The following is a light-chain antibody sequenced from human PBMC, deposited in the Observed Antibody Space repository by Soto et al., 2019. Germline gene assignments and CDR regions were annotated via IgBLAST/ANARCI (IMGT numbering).Light chain of an antibody. Sequence: QSALTQPASVSGSPGQSITISCTGTSSDAGGYNYVSWYQQHPGKAPKLIISEVSNRPSGVSTRFSGSKSGNTASLTISGLQAEDEADYYCTSYTSTISHVLFGGGTKLTVL. CDR1: SSDAGGYNY. CDR3: TSYTSTISHVL. J-gene: IGLJ2*01. V-gene: IGLV2-14*03. CDR2: EVS.